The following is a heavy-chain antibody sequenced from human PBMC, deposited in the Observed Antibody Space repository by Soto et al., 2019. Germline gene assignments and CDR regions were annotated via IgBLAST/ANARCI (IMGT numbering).Heavy chain of an antibody. D-gene: IGHD6-13*01. CDR2: ISWNSGTI. Sequence: EVQLVESGGGLVQPGRSLRLSCAASGFTFDDYAMHWVRQAPGKGLEWVSGISWNSGTIVYADSVKGRFTISRDNAKNSLYLQMNRLRGADTALYYCAKDMRGGSSSSRYYYGLDVWGQGTTVTVSS. CDR1: GFTFDDYA. J-gene: IGHJ6*02. CDR3: AKDMRGGSSSSRYYYGLDV. V-gene: IGHV3-9*01.